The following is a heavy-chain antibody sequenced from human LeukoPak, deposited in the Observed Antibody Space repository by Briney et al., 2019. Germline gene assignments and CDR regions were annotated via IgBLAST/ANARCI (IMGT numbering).Heavy chain of an antibody. CDR3: VLGVWDYYYGMDV. J-gene: IGHJ6*02. Sequence: PSETLSLTCTVSGGSISSYYWSWIRQPPGKGLEWIGCVYYSGSTNYNPSLKSRVTISVDTSKNQFSLKLSSVTAADTAVYYCVLGVWDYYYGMDVWGQGTTVTVSS. CDR2: VYYSGST. V-gene: IGHV4-59*01. D-gene: IGHD3-16*01. CDR1: GGSISSYY.